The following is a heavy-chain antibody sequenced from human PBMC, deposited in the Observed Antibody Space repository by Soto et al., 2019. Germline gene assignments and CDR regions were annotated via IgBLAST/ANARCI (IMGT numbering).Heavy chain of an antibody. Sequence: ASVKVSCKTSGFTFRSSAVQWVRQARGQRLEWIGWLVVGTGNTNHAQKFQQRVTISSDRSTNTVSMELSSLTSEDTAVYYCATGAYCSGGSCSDYYYYYYGMDLWGQGTTVTVSS. CDR1: GFTFRSSA. J-gene: IGHJ6*02. D-gene: IGHD2-15*01. CDR2: LVVGTGNT. V-gene: IGHV1-58*01. CDR3: ATGAYCSGGSCSDYYYYYYGMDL.